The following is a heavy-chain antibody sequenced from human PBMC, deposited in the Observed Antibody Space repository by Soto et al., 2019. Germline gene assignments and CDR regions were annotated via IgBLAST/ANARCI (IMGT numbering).Heavy chain of an antibody. Sequence: PGGSLRLSCTASGFTFGDYAMSWVRQAPGKGLEWVGFIRSKAYGGTTEYAASVKGRFTISRDDSKSIAYLQMNSLKTEDTAVYYCTRADGYSYGSPFDYWGQGTLVTAPQ. CDR2: IRSKAYGGTT. J-gene: IGHJ4*02. D-gene: IGHD5-18*01. CDR3: TRADGYSYGSPFDY. CDR1: GFTFGDYA. V-gene: IGHV3-49*04.